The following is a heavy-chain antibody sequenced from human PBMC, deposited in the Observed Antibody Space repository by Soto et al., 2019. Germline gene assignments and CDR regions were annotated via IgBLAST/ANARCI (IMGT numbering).Heavy chain of an antibody. D-gene: IGHD2-2*01. CDR1: GFPFSTYW. CDR3: AGQGLYHKGLDV. CDR2: INNDGSTT. V-gene: IGHV3-74*01. Sequence: GGSLRLSCAASGFPFSTYWMHWVRQAPGKGPVWVSRINNDGSTTRYADSVKGRFTISRDNAKNTLYLQMNSLRAEDTPVYYCAGQGLYHKGLDVWGQGTTVTVSS. J-gene: IGHJ6*02.